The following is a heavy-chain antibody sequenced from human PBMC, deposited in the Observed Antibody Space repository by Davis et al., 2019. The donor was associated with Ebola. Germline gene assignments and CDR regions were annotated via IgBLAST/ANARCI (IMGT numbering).Heavy chain of an antibody. CDR3: ARVRYSSSWGLFDP. D-gene: IGHD6-13*01. V-gene: IGHV3-9*01. J-gene: IGHJ5*02. CDR2: ISWNSGSI. Sequence: SLKISCAASGFTFDDYAMHWVRQAPGKGLEWVSGISWNSGSIGYADSVKGRFTISRDNAKNTLYLQMNSLRAEDTAVYYCARVRYSSSWGLFDPWGQGTLVTVSS. CDR1: GFTFDDYA.